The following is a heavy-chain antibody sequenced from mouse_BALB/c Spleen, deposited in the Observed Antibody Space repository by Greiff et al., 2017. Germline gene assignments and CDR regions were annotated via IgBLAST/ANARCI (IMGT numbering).Heavy chain of an antibody. D-gene: IGHD1-1*01. CDR2: ISYSGTT. Sequence: EVKLVESGPGLVKPSQSLSLTCTVTGYSITSDYAWNWIRQFPGNKLEWMGYISYSGTTTYNPSLKSRISITRDTSKNQFFLQLNSVTTEDTATYYCTRWNYGAYWGQGTLVTVSA. CDR3: TRWNYGAY. J-gene: IGHJ3*01. V-gene: IGHV3-2*02. CDR1: GYSITSDYA.